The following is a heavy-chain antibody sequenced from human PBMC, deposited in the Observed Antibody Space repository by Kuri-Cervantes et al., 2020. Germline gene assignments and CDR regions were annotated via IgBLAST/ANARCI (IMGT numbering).Heavy chain of an antibody. CDR3: AKDVLMVYATPYGMDV. J-gene: IGHJ6*02. Sequence: GGSLRLSCAASGFAFSSYAMSWVRQAPGKGLEWVSAISGSGGSTYYADSVKGRFTISRDNSKNTLYLQMNSLRAEDTAVYYCAKDVLMVYATPYGMDVWGQGTTVTVSS. V-gene: IGHV3-23*01. CDR1: GFAFSSYA. CDR2: ISGSGGST. D-gene: IGHD2-8*01.